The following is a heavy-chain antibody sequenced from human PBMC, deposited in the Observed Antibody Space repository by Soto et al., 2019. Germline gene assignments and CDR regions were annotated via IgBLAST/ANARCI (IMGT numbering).Heavy chain of an antibody. CDR2: ITGIDGRT. J-gene: IGHJ5*02. Sequence: GGSLRLSCVVSGFTFGNYAMSWVRQAPGKGLEWVSSITGIDGRTYYADSVKGRFTISRDNPKNTLYLQMNNPRAEDTAMFYCAKDRGPYCSGGICYPPSWFDPWGQGTQVTVSS. CDR1: GFTFGNYA. D-gene: IGHD2-15*01. CDR3: AKDRGPYCSGGICYPPSWFDP. V-gene: IGHV3-23*01.